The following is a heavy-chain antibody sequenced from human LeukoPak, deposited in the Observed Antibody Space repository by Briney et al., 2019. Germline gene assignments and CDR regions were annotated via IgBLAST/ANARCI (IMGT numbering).Heavy chain of an antibody. D-gene: IGHD5-18*01. CDR2: IYYSGST. Sequence: DPSETLSLTGTGSGVSISSYYWSWIRQPPGKGLEWIGYIYYSGSTNNNPSLKSRVTMSIDTSKKQFSLKLRTATAADTAVYYCARIEDVTRGYNHAYYFDYWGQGTLVTVSS. CDR3: ARIEDVTRGYNHAYYFDY. J-gene: IGHJ4*02. CDR1: GVSISSYY. V-gene: IGHV4-59*08.